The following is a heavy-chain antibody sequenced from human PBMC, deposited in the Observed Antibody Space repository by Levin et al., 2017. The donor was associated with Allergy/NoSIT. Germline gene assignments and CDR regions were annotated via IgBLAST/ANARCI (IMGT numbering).Heavy chain of an antibody. CDR2: LKQDGSEK. V-gene: IGHV3-7*04. J-gene: IGHJ4*02. Sequence: ASVKVSCAASGFTVSGYWMSWLRQAPGKGLEWVANLKQDGSEKNYVDSVKGRFTISRDKAKNSLYLQMNSLRADDTAVYYCARMNWGTGPFDYWGQGTLVTVSS. CDR3: ARMNWGTGPFDY. CDR1: GFTVSGYW. D-gene: IGHD7-27*01.